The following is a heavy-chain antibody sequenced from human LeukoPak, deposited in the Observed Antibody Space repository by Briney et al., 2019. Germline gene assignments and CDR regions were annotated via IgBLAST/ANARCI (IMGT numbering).Heavy chain of an antibody. CDR3: LGGNPFDY. Sequence: PGGSLRLSCATSGFTFNTYAMSWVRQAPGKGLEWVSAISGSGGTTYYADSVKGRFTISRDNAKNSLYLQMNSLRAEDTAVYYCLGGNPFDYWGQGTLVTVSS. V-gene: IGHV3-23*01. CDR1: GFTFNTYA. J-gene: IGHJ4*02. CDR2: ISGSGGTT. D-gene: IGHD4-23*01.